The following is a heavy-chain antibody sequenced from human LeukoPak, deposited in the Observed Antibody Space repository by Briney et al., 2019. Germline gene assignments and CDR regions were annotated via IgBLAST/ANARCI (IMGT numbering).Heavy chain of an antibody. Sequence: SVKVSCKAPGGTFSSYAISWVRQAPGQGLEWMGRIIPILGIANYAQKFQGRVTITADKSTSTAYMELSSLRSEDTAVYYCARTQYYYDSSGSLRIDAFDIWGQGTMVTVSS. D-gene: IGHD3-22*01. V-gene: IGHV1-69*04. CDR2: IIPILGIA. CDR3: ARTQYYYDSSGSLRIDAFDI. J-gene: IGHJ3*02. CDR1: GGTFSSYA.